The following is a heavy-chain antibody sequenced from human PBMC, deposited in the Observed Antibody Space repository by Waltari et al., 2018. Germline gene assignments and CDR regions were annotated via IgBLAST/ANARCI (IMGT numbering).Heavy chain of an antibody. CDR3: ARDRGRGLYLDS. Sequence: QLQLQQSGPGLVKPSASLSLTCVVSGDSVRNNYWWSWVPPPPGKGLEWIGQLHGSGKTNYNPSLESRVTVSMDTSNNQFSLRVTSPTAADTAVYFCARDRGRGLYLDSWGQGTLVTVS. CDR2: LHGSGKT. D-gene: IGHD1-26*01. J-gene: IGHJ4*02. CDR1: GDSVRNNYW. V-gene: IGHV4-4*02.